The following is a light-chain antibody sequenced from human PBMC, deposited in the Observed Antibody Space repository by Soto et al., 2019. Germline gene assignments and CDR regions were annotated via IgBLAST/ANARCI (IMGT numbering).Light chain of an antibody. Sequence: VLTQSPATLSLSPGERATLSCRASQSVFTYLAWYQQKPGQTPRLLIYDASTRATGIPARFSGSGSGTEFTHTINSLQSEDSAVYYCQQHNQWPITFGQGTRLEIK. CDR1: QSVFTY. CDR3: QQHNQWPIT. V-gene: IGKV3-11*01. J-gene: IGKJ5*01. CDR2: DAS.